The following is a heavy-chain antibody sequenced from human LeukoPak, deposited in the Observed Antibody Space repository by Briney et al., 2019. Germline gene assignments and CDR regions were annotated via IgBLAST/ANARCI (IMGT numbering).Heavy chain of an antibody. CDR3: ARDQRRGYSGYDPYYFDY. J-gene: IGHJ4*02. Sequence: GGSLRLSCAAYGFTFSSYSMNWVRQAPGKGLEWVSYISSSSSTIYYADSVKGRFTISRDNAKNSLYLQMNSLRAEDTAVYYCARDQRRGYSGYDPYYFDYWGQGTLVTVSS. V-gene: IGHV3-48*01. D-gene: IGHD5-12*01. CDR1: GFTFSSYS. CDR2: ISSSSSTI.